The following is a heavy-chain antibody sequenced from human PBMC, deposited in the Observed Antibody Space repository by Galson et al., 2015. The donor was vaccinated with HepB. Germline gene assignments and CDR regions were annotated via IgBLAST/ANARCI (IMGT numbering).Heavy chain of an antibody. D-gene: IGHD1-14*01. V-gene: IGHV3-7*03. Sequence: SLRLSCAASEFTFSNYWMSWVRQAPGKGLEWVANVKGDGSEKYYVDSVKGRFSISRDNAKNSLYLQMNSLRAEDTAVYYCAGILKHWDPTGNYHYMDVWGKGTTATVSS. CDR1: EFTFSNYW. CDR3: AGILKHWDPTGNYHYMDV. J-gene: IGHJ6*03. CDR2: VKGDGSEK.